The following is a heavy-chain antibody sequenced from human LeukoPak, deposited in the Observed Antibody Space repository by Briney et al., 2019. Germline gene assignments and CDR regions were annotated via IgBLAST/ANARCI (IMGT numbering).Heavy chain of an antibody. CDR3: ARGGGLDV. Sequence: GGALRLSCAASGFTFSSYAMSWARQAPGKGLEWVASINHNGNVNYYVDSVKGRFTISRDNAKNSLYLQMSNLRAEDTAVYFCARGGGLDVWGQGATVTVSS. D-gene: IGHD3-16*01. V-gene: IGHV3-7*03. CDR1: GFTFSSYA. CDR2: INHNGNVN. J-gene: IGHJ6*02.